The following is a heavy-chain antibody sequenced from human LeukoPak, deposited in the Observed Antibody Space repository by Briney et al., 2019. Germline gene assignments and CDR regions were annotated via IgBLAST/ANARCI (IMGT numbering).Heavy chain of an antibody. D-gene: IGHD1-26*01. CDR1: GGTFRRYT. J-gene: IGHJ3*01. CDR2: IVPSVDMA. CDR3: ATIVGAATNDAFDL. V-gene: IGHV1-69*02. Sequence: SVKVSCKASGGTFRRYTIIWVRQAPGQGLEWMRRIVPSVDMANYAQKFQGRVTIIADKSTSTAYMDLSSLRSEDTAVYYCATIVGAATNDAFDLWGQGRMVTVSS.